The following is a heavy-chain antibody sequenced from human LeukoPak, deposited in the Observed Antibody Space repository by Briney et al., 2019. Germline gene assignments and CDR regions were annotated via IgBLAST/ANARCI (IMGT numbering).Heavy chain of an antibody. Sequence: GGSLRLSCAASGFTFSTYGMHWVRQAVGKGLEWVAVISYDGSNKYYADSVKGRFTISRDNSKNTLYLQMNSLRAEDTAVYYCAKGDTAMFKGAFDYWGQGALVTVSS. CDR3: AKGDTAMFKGAFDY. V-gene: IGHV3-30*18. D-gene: IGHD5-18*01. CDR1: GFTFSTYG. J-gene: IGHJ4*02. CDR2: ISYDGSNK.